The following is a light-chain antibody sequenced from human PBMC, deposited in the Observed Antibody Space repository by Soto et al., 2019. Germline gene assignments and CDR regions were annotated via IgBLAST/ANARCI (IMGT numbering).Light chain of an antibody. CDR1: QSISNW. CDR2: HAS. Sequence: DIQLTQAPSTLPASVGDGVTITCRASQSISNWLAWYHQKTGTAPQLLIYHASNLESGVPSWFSGSGSGTECTLTSSGLQPDDFASYCCQQYMSYSFGRGTKVDIK. CDR3: QQYMSYS. J-gene: IGKJ1*01. V-gene: IGKV1-5*01.